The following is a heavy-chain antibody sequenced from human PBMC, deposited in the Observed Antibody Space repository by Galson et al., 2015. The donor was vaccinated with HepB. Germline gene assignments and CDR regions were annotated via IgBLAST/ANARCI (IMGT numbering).Heavy chain of an antibody. J-gene: IGHJ6*03. CDR3: ARRAYYYYYMDV. CDR2: INPNSGGT. Sequence: SVKVSCKASGYAFTGYYMHWVRQAPGQGLEWMGWINPNSGGTNYAQKFQGRVTMTRDTSISTAYMELSRLRSDDTAVYYCARRAYYYYYMDVWGKGTTVTVSS. CDR1: GYAFTGYY. V-gene: IGHV1-2*02.